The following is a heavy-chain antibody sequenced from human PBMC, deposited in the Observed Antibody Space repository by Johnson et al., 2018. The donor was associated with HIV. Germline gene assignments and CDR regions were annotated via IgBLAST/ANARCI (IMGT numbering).Heavy chain of an antibody. J-gene: IGHJ3*01. D-gene: IGHD2-8*02. Sequence: QVQLVESGGGLVKPGGSLRLSCVVSGFTFRDYYMSWIRQAPGKGLEWVSYISSSGTTIYYADSVKGRFTISRDNVKNSLYLQMNSLRAEDTAVYYCAKGRELGYCAGGVCSDSFDVWGQGTLVTVSS. CDR1: GFTFRDYY. CDR2: ISSSGTTI. V-gene: IGHV3-11*04. CDR3: AKGRELGYCAGGVCSDSFDV.